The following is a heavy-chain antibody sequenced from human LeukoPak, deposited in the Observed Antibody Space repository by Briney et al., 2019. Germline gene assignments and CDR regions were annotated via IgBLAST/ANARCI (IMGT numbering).Heavy chain of an antibody. CDR1: GGSFSGYY. Sequence: PSETLSLTCAVYGGSFSGYYWSWIRQPPGKGLEWIGEINHSGSTNYNPSLKSRVTISVDTSKNQFSLKLSSVTAADTAVYYCARGTMAPYYYYYMDVWGKGTTVTVSS. D-gene: IGHD3-10*01. CDR2: INHSGST. CDR3: ARGTMAPYYYYYMDV. V-gene: IGHV4-34*01. J-gene: IGHJ6*03.